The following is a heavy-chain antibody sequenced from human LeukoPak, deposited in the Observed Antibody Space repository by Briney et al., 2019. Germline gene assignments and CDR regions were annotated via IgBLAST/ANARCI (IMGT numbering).Heavy chain of an antibody. D-gene: IGHD4-23*01. J-gene: IGHJ4*02. CDR2: ISGSGGST. Sequence: QPGGSLRFSCAASGFTFSSYAMSWVRQAPGKGLEWVSAISGSGGSTYYADSVKGRFTTSRDNSKNTLYLQMNSLRAEATAVYYCAKSYGGHRSRVLAYWGQGTLVAVSS. V-gene: IGHV3-23*01. CDR3: AKSYGGHRSRVLAY. CDR1: GFTFSSYA.